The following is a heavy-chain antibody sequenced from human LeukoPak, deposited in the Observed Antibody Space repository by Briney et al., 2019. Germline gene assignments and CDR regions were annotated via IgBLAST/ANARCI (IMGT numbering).Heavy chain of an antibody. J-gene: IGHJ3*02. Sequence: GGSLRLSCAASGFTFSSYSMNWVRQAPGKGLEWVSSISSSSSYIYCADSVKGRFTISRDNAKNSLYLQVNSLRAEDTAVYYCARPNLYSTSLDAFDIWGQGTMVTVSS. D-gene: IGHD2-8*01. CDR2: ISSSSSYI. CDR3: ARPNLYSTSLDAFDI. CDR1: GFTFSSYS. V-gene: IGHV3-21*01.